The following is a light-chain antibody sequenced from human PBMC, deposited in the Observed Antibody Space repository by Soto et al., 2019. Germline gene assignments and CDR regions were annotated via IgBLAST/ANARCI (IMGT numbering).Light chain of an antibody. V-gene: IGKV1-39*01. CDR2: AVS. J-gene: IGKJ3*01. CDR1: ESIGSH. CDR3: QQSYSAPQFT. Sequence: DIPMTQSPSSLSASVGARVTITCRASESIGSHLNWYQQKPGQAPKALIYAVSSLQSGVPSRFSGSGSGTDFTLTISSLQPEDFATYYCQQSYSAPQFTFGPGTKVEIK.